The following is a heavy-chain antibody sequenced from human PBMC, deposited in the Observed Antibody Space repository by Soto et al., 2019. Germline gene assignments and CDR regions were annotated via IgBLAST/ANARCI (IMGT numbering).Heavy chain of an antibody. J-gene: IGHJ5*02. CDR3: ARAYRSGGSCYSAGGFDP. CDR2: IYYSGST. V-gene: IGHV4-59*01. Sequence: QVQLQESGPGLVKPSETLSLTCTVSGGSISSYYWSWIRQPPGKGLEWIGYIYYSGSTNYNPSLKSRVTISVDTSKNQFSLKLSSVTAADTAVYYCARAYRSGGSCYSAGGFDPWGQGTLVTVSS. D-gene: IGHD2-15*01. CDR1: GGSISSYY.